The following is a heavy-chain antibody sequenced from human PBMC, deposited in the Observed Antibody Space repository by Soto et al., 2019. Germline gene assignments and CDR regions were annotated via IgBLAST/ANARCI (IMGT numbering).Heavy chain of an antibody. CDR2: IYYTGNT. J-gene: IGHJ4*02. V-gene: IGHV4-31*03. D-gene: IGHD3-16*01. CDR1: GGSISSTTSS. Sequence: QVQLQESGPGLVKPSQTLSLTCTVSGGSISSTTSSWSWIRQHPGEGLEWIGYIYYTGNTYYNPSLKSRVTISVDTSENQFSLKLTSVTVADTAVYYCAREGGDGVDYWGQGTLVTVSS. CDR3: AREGGDGVDY.